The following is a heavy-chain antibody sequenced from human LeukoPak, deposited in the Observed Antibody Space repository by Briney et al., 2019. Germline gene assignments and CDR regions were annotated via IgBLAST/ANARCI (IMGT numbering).Heavy chain of an antibody. CDR1: GFTFSSYS. D-gene: IGHD1-26*01. CDR2: ISRTSSYI. V-gene: IGHV3-21*01. CDR3: ARDLGGGSYYIDY. J-gene: IGHJ4*02. Sequence: GGSLRLSCAASGFTFSSYSMIWVRQAPGKGLEWASSISRTSSYIYYADSLKGRFTISRDNAKNSLYLQMNSLRAEDTAVYYCARDLGGGSYYIDYWGQGTLVTVSS.